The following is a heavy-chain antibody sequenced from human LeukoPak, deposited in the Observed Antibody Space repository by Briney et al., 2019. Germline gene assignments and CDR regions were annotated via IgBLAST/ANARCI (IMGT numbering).Heavy chain of an antibody. V-gene: IGHV4-34*01. CDR3: AWHYVWGRFDC. CDR1: GGSFTNQF. D-gene: IGHD3-16*01. J-gene: IGHJ4*02. CDR2: INHNRVT. Sequence: SETLSLTCGVSGGSFTNQFWTWIRQAPGQGLEWIGDINHNRVTNYNPSLTSRVTISADTSNSLSLRSVTAADTAVYFCAWHYVWGRFDCWGQGTLVTVSS.